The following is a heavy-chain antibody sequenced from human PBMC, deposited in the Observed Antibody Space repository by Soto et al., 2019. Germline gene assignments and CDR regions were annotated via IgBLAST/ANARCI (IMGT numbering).Heavy chain of an antibody. Sequence: GESLDISCKGSRYIFACYWISWVRQLRRKGLGWVGRIDPSDAYPNYSPSFQGHVTISADESTSTAYLQWSSRKASDTAMYYCSRRITVAATPGGYYYYGMDVWGQGTTVTVSS. J-gene: IGHJ6*02. CDR1: RYIFACYW. CDR3: SRRITVAATPGGYYYYGMDV. V-gene: IGHV5-10-1*01. CDR2: IDPSDAYP. D-gene: IGHD2-15*01.